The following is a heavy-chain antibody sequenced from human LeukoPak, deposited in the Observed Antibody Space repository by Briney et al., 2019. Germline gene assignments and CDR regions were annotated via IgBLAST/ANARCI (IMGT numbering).Heavy chain of an antibody. D-gene: IGHD2-21*01. CDR2: ISSSNSYI. CDR3: ARTLGRDGFDP. J-gene: IGHJ5*02. CDR1: GFTFSSYS. Sequence: GGSLRLSCAASGFTFSSYSMNWVRQAPGKGLEWVSSISSSNSYIYYADSVKGRFTISRDNAKNSLYLQMNSLRAEDTAVYYCARTLGRDGFDPWGRVTLLTVSS. V-gene: IGHV3-21*01.